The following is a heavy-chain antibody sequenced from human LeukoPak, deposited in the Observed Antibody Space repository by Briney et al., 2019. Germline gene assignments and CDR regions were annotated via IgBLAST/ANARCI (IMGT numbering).Heavy chain of an antibody. CDR1: GFIFSRYW. CDR3: ARDLTIPLDANWFDP. D-gene: IGHD3-3*01. V-gene: IGHV3-7*01. Sequence: GGCQRLSCAFSGFIFSRYWMRWVRQARGKGLEWVANIKQDGCEKYYVESVKGRFTITRDNAKNSPYLQMNSLRAADTAVYYCARDLTIPLDANWFDPWGQGTLVTVSS. J-gene: IGHJ5*02. CDR2: IKQDGCEK.